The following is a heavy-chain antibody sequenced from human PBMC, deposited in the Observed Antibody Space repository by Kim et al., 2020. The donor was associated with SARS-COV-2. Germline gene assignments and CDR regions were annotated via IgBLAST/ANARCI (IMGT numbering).Heavy chain of an antibody. V-gene: IGHV4-34*01. CDR3: ARLVIPQYLWWYFDL. CDR1: GGSFSGYY. J-gene: IGHJ2*01. CDR2: INHSGST. Sequence: SETLSLTCAVYGGSFSGYYWSWIRQPPGKGLEWIGEINHSGSTNYNPSLKSRVTISVDTSKNQFSLKLSSVTAADTAVYYCARLVIPQYLWWYFDLWGRGTLVTVSS. D-gene: IGHD3-10*01.